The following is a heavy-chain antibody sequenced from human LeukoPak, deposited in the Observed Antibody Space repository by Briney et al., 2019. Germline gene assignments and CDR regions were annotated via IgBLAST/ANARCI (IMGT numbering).Heavy chain of an antibody. D-gene: IGHD1-26*01. V-gene: IGHV3-11*04. CDR2: ISSGGDIM. CDR3: ARGKWEPLDY. Sequence: PGGSLRLSCAASGLRFSDYYVSWIRQAPGKGLQWVSYISSGGDIMHYADSVKGRFTSSRDNAKNSLYLQMNSLRAEDTAVYYCARGKWEPLDYWGQGTLVTVSS. CDR1: GLRFSDYY. J-gene: IGHJ4*02.